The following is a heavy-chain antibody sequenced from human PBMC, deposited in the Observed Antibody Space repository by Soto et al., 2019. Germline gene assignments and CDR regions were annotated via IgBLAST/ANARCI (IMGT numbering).Heavy chain of an antibody. CDR1: GGTFSSYT. Sequence: ASVKVSCKASGGTFSSYTISWVRQAPGQGLEWMGWINAGNGNTKYSQKYQGRVTITRDTSASTAYMELSSLSSEDTAVYYCARGPLIRIAVAGTRNWFDPWGQGTLVTVSS. CDR2: INAGNGNT. CDR3: ARGPLIRIAVAGTRNWFDP. V-gene: IGHV1-3*01. D-gene: IGHD6-19*01. J-gene: IGHJ5*02.